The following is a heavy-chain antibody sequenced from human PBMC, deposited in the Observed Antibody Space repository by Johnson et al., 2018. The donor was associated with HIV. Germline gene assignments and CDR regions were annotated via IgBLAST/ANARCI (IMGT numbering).Heavy chain of an antibody. CDR3: AKEYSSPYGDYDGDAFDI. J-gene: IGHJ3*02. V-gene: IGHV3-30-3*01. CDR1: GFTFSSYA. CDR2: ISYDGSNK. D-gene: IGHD4-17*01. Sequence: VQLVESGGGVVQPGRSLRLSCAASGFTFSSYAMHWVRQAPGKGLEWVAVISYDGSNKHYADSGKGRFTISRDNSKNTLYLQMNSLRAEDTAVYYCAKEYSSPYGDYDGDAFDIWGQGTMVTVSS.